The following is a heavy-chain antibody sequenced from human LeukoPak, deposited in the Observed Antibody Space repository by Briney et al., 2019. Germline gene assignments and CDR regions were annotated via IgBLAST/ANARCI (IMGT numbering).Heavy chain of an antibody. Sequence: PSQTLSLTCTVSGGSISSGGYYWSWIRQHPGKGLEWIGYIYYSGSTYYNPSLKSRVTISVDTSKNQFSLKLSSVTAADTAVYYCARGYCSGGSCYFSHYGMDVRGQGTTVTVSS. J-gene: IGHJ6*02. D-gene: IGHD2-15*01. CDR3: ARGYCSGGSCYFSHYGMDV. CDR1: GGSISSGGYY. V-gene: IGHV4-31*03. CDR2: IYYSGST.